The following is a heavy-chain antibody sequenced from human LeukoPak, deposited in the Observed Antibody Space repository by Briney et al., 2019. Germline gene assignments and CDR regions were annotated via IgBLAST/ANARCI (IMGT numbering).Heavy chain of an antibody. CDR1: GGSISSSSYY. Sequence: PSETLSLTCTVSGGSISSSSYYWGWIRQPPGKGLEWIGSIYYSGSTYYNPSLKSRVTISVDTSKNQFSLKLSSVTAADTAVYYCAREPLPRDSSGYTNWFDPWGQGTLVTVSS. V-gene: IGHV4-39*07. CDR3: AREPLPRDSSGYTNWFDP. CDR2: IYYSGST. J-gene: IGHJ5*02. D-gene: IGHD3-22*01.